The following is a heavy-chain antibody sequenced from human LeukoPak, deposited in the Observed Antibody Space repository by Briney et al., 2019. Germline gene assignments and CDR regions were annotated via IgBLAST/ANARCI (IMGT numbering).Heavy chain of an antibody. Sequence: SETLSLTCTVSGGSISSGGYYWSWIRQPPGKGLEWIGYIYHSGSTYYNPSLKSRVTISVDRSKNQFSLKLSSVTAADTAVYYCARLYSSYINDYWGQGTLVTVSS. D-gene: IGHD6-6*01. CDR1: GGSISSGGYY. CDR3: ARLYSSYINDY. V-gene: IGHV4-30-2*02. CDR2: IYHSGST. J-gene: IGHJ4*02.